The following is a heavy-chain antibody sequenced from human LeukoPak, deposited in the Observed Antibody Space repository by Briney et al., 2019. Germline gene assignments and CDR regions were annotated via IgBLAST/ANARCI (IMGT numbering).Heavy chain of an antibody. CDR2: INHSGST. D-gene: IGHD5-12*01. Sequence: SETLSLTCAVYGGSFGGYYWSWIRQPPGKGLEWIGEINHSGSTNYNPSLKSRVTISVDTSKNQFSLKLSSVTAADTAVYYCARDLRGYSGYDFYWGQGTLVTVSS. CDR1: GGSFGGYY. V-gene: IGHV4-34*01. CDR3: ARDLRGYSGYDFY. J-gene: IGHJ4*02.